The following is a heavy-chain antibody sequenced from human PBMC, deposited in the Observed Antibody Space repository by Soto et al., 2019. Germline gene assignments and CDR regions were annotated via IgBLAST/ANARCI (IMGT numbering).Heavy chain of an antibody. CDR3: ARRRQYGDYEWFDP. D-gene: IGHD4-17*01. V-gene: IGHV4-39*01. CDR1: GGSISSSSYY. Sequence: SETLSLTCTVSGGSISSSSYYWGWIRQPPGKGLEWIGSIYYSGSTYYNPSLKSRVTISVDTSKNQFSLKLSSVTAADTAVYYCARRRQYGDYEWFDPWGQGTLVTVSS. J-gene: IGHJ5*02. CDR2: IYYSGST.